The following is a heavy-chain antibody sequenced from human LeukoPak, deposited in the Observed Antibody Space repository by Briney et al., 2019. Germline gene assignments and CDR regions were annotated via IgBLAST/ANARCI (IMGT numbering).Heavy chain of an antibody. V-gene: IGHV4-34*01. J-gene: IGHJ4*03. D-gene: IGHD1-1*01. CDR1: GGSFSSYY. CDR2: INHRGDT. Sequence: KPSETLSLTCAVYGGSFSSYYWSWIPQSPGKGLGWIAEINHRGDTNYNPSVKRLVTISVDTSKNQFSLKVTPLTAADTAVYYCARGPTISETGYFDYWGQGTLVTVSS. CDR3: ARGPTISETGYFDY.